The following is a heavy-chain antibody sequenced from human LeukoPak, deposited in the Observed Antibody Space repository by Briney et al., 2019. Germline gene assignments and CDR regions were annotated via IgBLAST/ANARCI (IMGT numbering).Heavy chain of an antibody. Sequence: PGGSLRLSCAASGFTFSNYGMHRVRQAPGKGLEYVSAISSNGGSTYYANSVKGRFTISRDNSKNTLYLQMGSLRAEDMAVYYCARGALTMVRGSYFDYWGQGTLVTVSS. CDR2: ISSNGGST. CDR3: ARGALTMVRGSYFDY. V-gene: IGHV3-64*01. D-gene: IGHD3-10*01. J-gene: IGHJ4*02. CDR1: GFTFSNYG.